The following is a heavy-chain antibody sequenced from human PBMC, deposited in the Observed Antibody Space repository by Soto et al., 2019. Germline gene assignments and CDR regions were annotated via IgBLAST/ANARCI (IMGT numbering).Heavy chain of an antibody. Sequence: ASVEVSCKVSGYTLTEFSMNWVRQAPEKGLEWMGGFHPKDGETLYAQKFQGRVTMTEDTSSDTAYMELSSLRSEDTAIYYCARGGITVADSDAFDIWGQGTMVTVSS. CDR1: GYTLTEFS. CDR3: ARGGITVADSDAFDI. D-gene: IGHD6-19*01. V-gene: IGHV1-24*01. CDR2: FHPKDGET. J-gene: IGHJ3*02.